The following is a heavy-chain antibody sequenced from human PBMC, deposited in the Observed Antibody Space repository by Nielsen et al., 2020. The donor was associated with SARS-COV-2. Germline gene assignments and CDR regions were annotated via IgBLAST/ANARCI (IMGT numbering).Heavy chain of an antibody. J-gene: IGHJ2*01. CDR3: ARLGGRWLPNWYFDL. D-gene: IGHD3-22*01. Sequence: GESLKISCKGSGYSFTNYWIGWVRQMPGKGLEWMGIIYPDDSDTRYSPSFQGQVTISADKSINTAYLQWGSLKASDTALYYCARLGGRWLPNWYFDLWGRGTLVTGSS. CDR2: IYPDDSDT. V-gene: IGHV5-51*01. CDR1: GYSFTNYW.